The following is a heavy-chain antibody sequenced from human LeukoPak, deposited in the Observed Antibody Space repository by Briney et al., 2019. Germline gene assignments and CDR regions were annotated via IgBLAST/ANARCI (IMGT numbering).Heavy chain of an antibody. CDR3: ARENSHQLPYTLDY. CDR1: GFTFSSHW. J-gene: IGHJ4*02. D-gene: IGHD2-2*01. CDR2: IKQDGSEK. V-gene: IGHV3-7*01. Sequence: GGSLRLSCAASGFTFSSHWMHWVRQAPGKGLEWVANIKQDGSEKYSVDSVKGRFTISRDNAKNSLYLQMNSLRPEDTAVYYCARENSHQLPYTLDYWGQGTLVTVSS.